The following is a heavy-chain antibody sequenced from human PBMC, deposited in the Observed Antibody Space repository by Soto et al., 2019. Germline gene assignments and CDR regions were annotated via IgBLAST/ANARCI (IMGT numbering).Heavy chain of an antibody. CDR2: IIPIFGTA. J-gene: IGHJ4*02. Sequence: ASVKVSCKASGGTFSSYAISWVRQAPGQGLEWMGGIIPIFGTANYAQKFQGRVTITADESTSTAYMELSSLRSEDTAVYYCASSRQSLGFPLGSLYYFDYWGQGTLVTVSS. CDR3: ASSRQSLGFPLGSLYYFDY. D-gene: IGHD1-1*01. V-gene: IGHV1-69*13. CDR1: GGTFSSYA.